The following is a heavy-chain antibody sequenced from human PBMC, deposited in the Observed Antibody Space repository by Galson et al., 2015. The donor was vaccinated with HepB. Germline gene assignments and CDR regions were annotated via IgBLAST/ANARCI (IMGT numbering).Heavy chain of an antibody. D-gene: IGHD6-6*01. CDR2: IYPGDSDT. J-gene: IGHJ3*02. CDR1: GYIFTSYW. V-gene: IGHV5-51*01. CDR3: ARQRPYSSSVNAFDI. Sequence: QSGAEVKKPGESLKISCKGSGYIFTSYWIGWVRQMPGKGLEWMGVIYPGDSDTRYSPPFQGQVTISADKSISTAYLQWSSLKASDTAMYYCARQRPYSSSVNAFDIWGQGTMVTLSS.